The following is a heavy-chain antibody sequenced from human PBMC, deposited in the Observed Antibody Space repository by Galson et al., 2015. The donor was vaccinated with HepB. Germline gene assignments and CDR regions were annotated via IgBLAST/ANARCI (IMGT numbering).Heavy chain of an antibody. Sequence: SLRLSCAASGFTFSDYYMSWIRQAPGKGLEWVSYISSSSSYTNYADSVKGRFAISRDNAKNSLYLQMNSLRAEDTAVYYCAREDPYCSGGSCYPNYWGQGTLVTVSS. J-gene: IGHJ4*02. V-gene: IGHV3-11*05. CDR2: ISSSSSYT. CDR3: AREDPYCSGGSCYPNY. CDR1: GFTFSDYY. D-gene: IGHD2-15*01.